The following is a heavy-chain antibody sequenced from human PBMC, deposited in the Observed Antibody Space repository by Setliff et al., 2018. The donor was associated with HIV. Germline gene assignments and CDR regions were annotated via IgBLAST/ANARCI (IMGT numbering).Heavy chain of an antibody. CDR3: ARDRGSYNFWSGLARGDNWFDP. CDR1: GASISTYY. V-gene: IGHV4-59*01. CDR2: IFYSGSS. Sequence: SETLSLTCTVSGASISTYYWSWIRQPPGKGLAWIGYIFYSGSSNYNPSPKRRVTMSVDTSKNQFSLNLTAVTAADTAVYYCARDRGSYNFWSGLARGDNWFDPWGQGTPVTVSS. D-gene: IGHD3-3*01. J-gene: IGHJ5*02.